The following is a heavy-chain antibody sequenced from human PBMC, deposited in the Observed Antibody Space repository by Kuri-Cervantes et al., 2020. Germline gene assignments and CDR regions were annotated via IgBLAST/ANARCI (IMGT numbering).Heavy chain of an antibody. D-gene: IGHD2-15*01. CDR2: IKQDGSEK. CDR3: AKAAYYYYMDV. CDR1: GFTFSSYW. V-gene: IGHV3-7*03. J-gene: IGHJ6*03. Sequence: GGSLRLSCAASGFTFSSYWMSWVRQAPGKGLEWVANIKQDGSEKYYVDSVKGRFTISRDNAKNSLYLQMNSLRAEDTALYYCAKAAYYYYMDVWGKGTTVTVSS.